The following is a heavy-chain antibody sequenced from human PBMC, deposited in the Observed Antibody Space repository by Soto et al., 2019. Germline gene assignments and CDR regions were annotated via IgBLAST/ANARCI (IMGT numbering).Heavy chain of an antibody. CDR3: PRANWYADY. D-gene: IGHD1-20*01. V-gene: IGHV4-59*11. Sequence: QVQLQESGPGLVKPSETLSLTCSVSGGSISNQYWSWIRQPPGKGLEWLGYIYDNGNTNYKPSLKRQVAMSVDTARNQISLKLTTETAAETADYYCPRANWYADYWGQGTLVTVSS. CDR2: IYDNGNT. CDR1: GGSISNQY. J-gene: IGHJ4*02.